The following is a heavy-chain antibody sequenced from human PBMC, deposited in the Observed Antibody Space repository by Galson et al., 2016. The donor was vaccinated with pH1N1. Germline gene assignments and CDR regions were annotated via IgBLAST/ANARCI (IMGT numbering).Heavy chain of an antibody. D-gene: IGHD1/OR15-1a*01. Sequence: QSGAEVKKSGESLKISCKGSGYSFKSYWIAWVRQMPGKGLEWMGIIYPGDSDTRYSPSFLGQVIMSADKSISTAFLPWSSLNASDTAMYYCARRGINGTDFWGQGTLVTVSS. CDR1: GYSFKSYW. CDR2: IYPGDSDT. V-gene: IGHV5-51*01. CDR3: ARRGINGTDF. J-gene: IGHJ4*02.